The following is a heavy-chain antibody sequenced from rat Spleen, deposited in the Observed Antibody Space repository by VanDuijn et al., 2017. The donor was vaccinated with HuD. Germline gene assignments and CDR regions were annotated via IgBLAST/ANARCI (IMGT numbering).Heavy chain of an antibody. D-gene: IGHD1-1*01. V-gene: IGHV5S23*01. J-gene: IGHJ2*01. Sequence: EVQLVESGGGLVQPGRSLKLSCAASGFTFSNYYMAWVRQAPTKGLEWVASITNSGGSTYYRDSVKGRFTISRDNAKSTLYLQMDSLRSEDTATYYCTSYSGDVGYWGQGVMVTVSS. CDR2: ITNSGGST. CDR3: TSYSGDVGY. CDR1: GFTFSNYY.